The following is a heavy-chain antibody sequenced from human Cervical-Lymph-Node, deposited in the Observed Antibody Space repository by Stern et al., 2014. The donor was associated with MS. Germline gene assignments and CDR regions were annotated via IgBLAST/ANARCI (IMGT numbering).Heavy chain of an antibody. CDR1: GGTFRSYG. Sequence: QVQLMESGAEVKKPGSSVTVSCKTSGGTFRSYGISWVRQAPGQGLEWMGRMIPALGTRSYARKFQGRVTMTEDDSTTTAYMGLSSLRSDDAAVYYCAREKAGSYDAFDIWGQGTMVAVSS. J-gene: IGHJ3*02. CDR2: MIPALGTR. D-gene: IGHD1-26*01. V-gene: IGHV1-69*11. CDR3: AREKAGSYDAFDI.